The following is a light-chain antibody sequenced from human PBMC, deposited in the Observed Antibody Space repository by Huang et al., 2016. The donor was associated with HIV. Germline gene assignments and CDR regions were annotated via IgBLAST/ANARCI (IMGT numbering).Light chain of an antibody. Sequence: DIVMAQSPGSLAVSLGERATLTCRSSQSVFSTSTNKDYLAWFQQKPGQPPKLLLFWSATREVGVPDRFSGSGSGPHFTLTIGNLEADDAATYYCQQYYASPQTFGQGTRV. CDR2: WSA. V-gene: IGKV4-1*01. CDR3: QQYYASPQT. CDR1: QSVFSTSTNKDY. J-gene: IGKJ1*01.